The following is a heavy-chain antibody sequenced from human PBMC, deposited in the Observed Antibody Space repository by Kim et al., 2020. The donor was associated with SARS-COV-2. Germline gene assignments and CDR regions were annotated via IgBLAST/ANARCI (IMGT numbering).Heavy chain of an antibody. CDR2: IVPMFGTP. D-gene: IGHD7-27*01. CDR3: TKVSLGDWGWGYYFDH. V-gene: IGHV1-69*05. CDR1: GGIFSKYA. Sequence: SVKVSCKASGGIFSKYAINWVRQAPGQGLEWMGGIVPMFGTPSYAQKFQGRVTITTDESTSTAYMDLTSLRSDDTAVYYCTKVSLGDWGWGYYFDHWGQGTLVTVSS. J-gene: IGHJ4*02.